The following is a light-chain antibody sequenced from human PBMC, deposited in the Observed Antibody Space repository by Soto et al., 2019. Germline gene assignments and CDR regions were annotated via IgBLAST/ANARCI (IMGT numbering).Light chain of an antibody. V-gene: IGLV2-14*01. CDR3: SSYTTSSTPYV. J-gene: IGLJ1*01. CDR1: SSDVGGYKY. CDR2: EVS. Sequence: QSALTQPASASGSPGQSITISCTGTSSDVGGYKYVSWYQQHPGKALKLMIYEVSNRPSGASNRFSGSKSGNTASLTISGLKAEDEAHYHCSSYTTSSTPYVFGTGTNVTVL.